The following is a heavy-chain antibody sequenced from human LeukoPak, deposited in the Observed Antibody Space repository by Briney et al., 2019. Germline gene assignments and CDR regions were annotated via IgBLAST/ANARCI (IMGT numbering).Heavy chain of an antibody. CDR3: AGDFTSRSYRFDY. J-gene: IGHJ4*02. CDR1: GDSLSSYS. V-gene: IGHV4-59*01. CDR2: IFDSGST. Sequence: SETLSLTCSVSGDSLSSYSWSWIQQPPGKGLEWIGYIFDSGSTTYNPSLESRVTISQDTSKKQFSLRLRSVTAAVTAVYYCAGDFTSRSYRFDYWGQGTLVTVSS. D-gene: IGHD3-10*01.